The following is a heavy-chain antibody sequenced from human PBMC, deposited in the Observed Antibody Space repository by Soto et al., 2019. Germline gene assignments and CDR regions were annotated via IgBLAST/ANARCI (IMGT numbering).Heavy chain of an antibody. V-gene: IGHV3-66*01. CDR3: AKGHSSGWYHFDY. D-gene: IGHD6-19*01. CDR1: GVTVSNNY. J-gene: IGHJ4*02. Sequence: GGSLRLSSAASGVTVSNNYMSWVRQAPGKGLEWVSVIYSGGSTYYADSVKGRFTISRDNSKNTLYLQMDSLRAEDTAVYYCAKGHSSGWYHFDYWGQGTLVTVSS. CDR2: IYSGGST.